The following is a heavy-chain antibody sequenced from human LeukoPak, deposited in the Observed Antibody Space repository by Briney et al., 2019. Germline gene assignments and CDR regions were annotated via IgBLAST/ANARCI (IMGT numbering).Heavy chain of an antibody. D-gene: IGHD3-16*02. CDR3: ARRTLNDYDYVWGSYRPPDY. Sequence: SETLSLTCTVSGGSISSSSYYWGWIRQPPGKGLEWIGSIYYSGSTYYKPSLKSRVTISVDTSKNQFSLKLSSVTAADTAVYYCARRTLNDYDYVWGSYRPPDYWGQGTLVTVSS. J-gene: IGHJ4*02. CDR1: GGSISSSSYY. CDR2: IYYSGST. V-gene: IGHV4-39*01.